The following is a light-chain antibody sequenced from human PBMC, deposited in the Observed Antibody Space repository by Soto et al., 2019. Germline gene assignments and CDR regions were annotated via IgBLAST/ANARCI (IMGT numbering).Light chain of an antibody. V-gene: IGKV3-11*01. CDR1: QSVSSY. J-gene: IGKJ4*01. Sequence: EMVLTQSPATLSLSPGERATLSCRASQSVSSYLAWYQQKPGQAPRLLIYDASNRATCIPARFSGSGSGTDFTLTISSQEPEDFSVYYCQQRSNWPLSFGGGTKVEIK. CDR2: DAS. CDR3: QQRSNWPLS.